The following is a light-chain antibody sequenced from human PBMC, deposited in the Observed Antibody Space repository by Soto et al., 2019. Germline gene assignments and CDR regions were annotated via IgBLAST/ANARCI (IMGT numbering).Light chain of an antibody. CDR2: DVT. CDR1: SSDVGGYNP. V-gene: IGLV2-14*01. CDR3: SSYIRNVTLEV. Sequence: QSALTQPASVSGSPGQSITISCTGTSSDVGGYNPVSWYQQYSGKAPKLTIYDVTNRPSGVSTRFPGSDSGNTASLTISGIQADHEADYYCSSYIRNVTLEVFGGGIKL. J-gene: IGLJ2*01.